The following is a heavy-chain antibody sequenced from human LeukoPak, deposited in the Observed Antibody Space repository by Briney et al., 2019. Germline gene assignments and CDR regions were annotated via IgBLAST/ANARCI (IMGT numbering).Heavy chain of an antibody. CDR1: GFTFTTFG. Sequence: QPGRSLRLSCAASGFTFTTFGIHWVRQAPGKGLEWAAAISPHGNIEYYTDSVKGRFTISRDNSKNMIYLQMNSLRGEDSAVYYCAKINNNDDYWGQGNLVAVSS. CDR3: AKINNNDDY. CDR2: ISPHGNIE. J-gene: IGHJ4*02. D-gene: IGHD1/OR15-1a*01. V-gene: IGHV3-30*18.